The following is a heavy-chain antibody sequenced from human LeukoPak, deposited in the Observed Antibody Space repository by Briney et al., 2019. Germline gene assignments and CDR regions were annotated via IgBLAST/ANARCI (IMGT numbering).Heavy chain of an antibody. CDR3: AKEDRYRDSWYQSLGY. V-gene: IGHV3-23*01. D-gene: IGHD6-13*01. Sequence: GGSLRLSCAASGFTFSNYAMSWVRRAPGKGLEWVSAISGSGGKTYYADSVKGRFTVSRDNSKNTLYLEMNSLRAEDTAVYYCAKEDRYRDSWYQSLGYWGRGTLVTVSS. CDR2: ISGSGGKT. CDR1: GFTFSNYA. J-gene: IGHJ4*02.